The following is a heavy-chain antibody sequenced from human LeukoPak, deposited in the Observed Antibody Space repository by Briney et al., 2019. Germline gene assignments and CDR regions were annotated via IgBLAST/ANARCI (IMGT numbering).Heavy chain of an antibody. D-gene: IGHD5-18*01. Sequence: PSETLSLTCAVSGYSISSDYYWGWIRQPPGKGLEWIGCIYHSGSTYYNPSLESRVTISVDTSKNQFSLKLSSVTAADTAVYYCASSRGYSYGEVDYWGQGTLVTVSS. V-gene: IGHV4-38-2*01. CDR3: ASSRGYSYGEVDY. CDR1: GYSISSDYY. CDR2: IYHSGST. J-gene: IGHJ4*02.